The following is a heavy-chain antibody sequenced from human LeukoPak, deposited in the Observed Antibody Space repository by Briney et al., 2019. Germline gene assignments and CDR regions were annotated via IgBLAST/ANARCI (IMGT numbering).Heavy chain of an antibody. CDR1: GYTFTSYG. J-gene: IGHJ5*02. D-gene: IGHD2-15*01. V-gene: IGHV1-18*01. CDR2: ISAYNGNT. Sequence: ASVKVSCKASGYTFTSYGISWVRQAPGQGLEWMGWISAYNGNTNYAQKLQGRVTMTTDTSTSTAYMELRSLRSDDTAVYYCAREYCSGGSCYTPSWFDPWGQGTLVTVSS. CDR3: AREYCSGGSCYTPSWFDP.